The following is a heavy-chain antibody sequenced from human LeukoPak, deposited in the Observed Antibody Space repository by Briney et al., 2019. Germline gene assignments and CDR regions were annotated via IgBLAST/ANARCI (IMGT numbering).Heavy chain of an antibody. Sequence: GRSLRLSCAASGFTFSNYAMYWVRQAPGQGLEWVGIIWYDGSNKYYADSVKGRFTISRDNSENTVYLQMSSLRAEDTAVYYCARAGRGLAASDWGQGTLVTVSS. CDR3: ARAGRGLAASD. V-gene: IGHV3-33*07. CDR1: GFTFSNYA. CDR2: IWYDGSNK. J-gene: IGHJ4*02. D-gene: IGHD3/OR15-3a*01.